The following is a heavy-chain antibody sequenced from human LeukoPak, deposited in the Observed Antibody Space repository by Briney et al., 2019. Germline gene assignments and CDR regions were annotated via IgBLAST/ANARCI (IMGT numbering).Heavy chain of an antibody. J-gene: IGHJ4*02. Sequence: SETLSLTCTVSGGSISSGSYYWSWIRQPAGKGLEWIGRIYTSGSTNYNPSLKSRVTISVDTSKNQFSLKLSSVTAADTAVYFCARHRDVSSLSLDYWGQGTLVTASS. D-gene: IGHD5-24*01. V-gene: IGHV4-61*02. CDR1: GGSISSGSYY. CDR3: ARHRDVSSLSLDY. CDR2: IYTSGST.